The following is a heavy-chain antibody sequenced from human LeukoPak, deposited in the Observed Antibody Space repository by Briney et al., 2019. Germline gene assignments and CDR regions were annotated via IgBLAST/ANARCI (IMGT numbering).Heavy chain of an antibody. V-gene: IGHV4-34*01. CDR3: ARSGAAEGPPDY. CDR1: GGSFSGYY. Sequence: PSETLSLTCAVYGGSFSGYYWSWIRQPPGKGLEWIGEINHSGSTNYNLSLKSRVTISVDTSKNQFSLRLSSVTAADTAVYYCARSGAAEGPPDYWGQGTLVTVSS. J-gene: IGHJ4*02. D-gene: IGHD6-13*01. CDR2: INHSGST.